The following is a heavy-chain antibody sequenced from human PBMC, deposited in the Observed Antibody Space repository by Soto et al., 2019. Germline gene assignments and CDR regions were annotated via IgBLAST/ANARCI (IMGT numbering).Heavy chain of an antibody. V-gene: IGHV3-21*06. Sequence: PXGSLKLSCAASGFTFTRYSMNWVRQAPGKGLEWVSSISSTTNYIYYGDSMKGRFTISRDNAKNSLYLEMNSLRAEDTAVYYCARESEDLTSNFDYWGQGTLVTLYS. J-gene: IGHJ4*02. CDR1: GFTFTRYS. CDR2: ISSTTNYI. CDR3: ARESEDLTSNFDY.